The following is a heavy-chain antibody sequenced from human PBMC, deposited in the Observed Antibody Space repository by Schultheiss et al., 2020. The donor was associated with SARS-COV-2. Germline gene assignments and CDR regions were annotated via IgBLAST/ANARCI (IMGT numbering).Heavy chain of an antibody. J-gene: IGHJ4*02. D-gene: IGHD1-1*01. Sequence: GGSLRLSCAASGFTFDDYAMHWVRQAPGKGLEWVANIKQDGSEKYYVDSVKGRFTISRDNAKNSLYLQMNSLRAEDTAVYYCARDYGVHGFDYWGQGTLVTVSS. CDR3: ARDYGVHGFDY. CDR1: GFTFDDYA. CDR2: IKQDGSEK. V-gene: IGHV3-7*01.